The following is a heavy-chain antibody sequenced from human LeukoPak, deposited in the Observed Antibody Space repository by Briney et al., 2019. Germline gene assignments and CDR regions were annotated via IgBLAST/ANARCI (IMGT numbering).Heavy chain of an antibody. V-gene: IGHV1-2*02. D-gene: IGHD2/OR15-2a*01. J-gene: IGHJ5*02. CDR1: GYTFNNYY. Sequence: ASVTVSCTASGYTFNNYYIHWLRQAPGQGLEWMGWINPNSGATNYVQSFKGRVTMTRDTTSSTVYMELSTLRSDDTAVYFCARSLGSLKEYWWFDPWGQGTLVSVSS. CDR2: INPNSGAT. CDR3: ARSLGSLKEYWWFDP.